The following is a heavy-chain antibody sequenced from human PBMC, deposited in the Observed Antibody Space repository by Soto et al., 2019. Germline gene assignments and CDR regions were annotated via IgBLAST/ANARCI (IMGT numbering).Heavy chain of an antibody. CDR1: GGSISSGDYY. J-gene: IGHJ4*02. V-gene: IGHV4-30-4*01. CDR2: IYYSGST. Sequence: PSETLSLTCTVSGGSISSGDYYWSWIRQPPGKGLEWIGYIYYSGSTYYNPSLKSRVTISVDTSKNQFSLKLSSVTAADTAVYYCAREAIYNGDYVGYWGPGTLVTVSS. CDR3: AREAIYNGDYVGY. D-gene: IGHD3-10*01.